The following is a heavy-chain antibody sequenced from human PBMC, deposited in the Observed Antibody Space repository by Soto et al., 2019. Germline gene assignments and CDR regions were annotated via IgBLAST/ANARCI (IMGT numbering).Heavy chain of an antibody. CDR2: IYSGGST. Sequence: EVQLVESGGGLVQPGGSLRLSCAASGFTVSSNYMSWVRQAPGKGLEWVSVIYSGGSTYYADSVKGRFTISRHNSKNTRYLQMNSLRAGDTAVYYCARDRRYCSSTSCYGYDDAFDIWGQGTMVTVSS. J-gene: IGHJ3*02. CDR3: ARDRRYCSSTSCYGYDDAFDI. V-gene: IGHV3-53*04. D-gene: IGHD2-2*01. CDR1: GFTVSSNY.